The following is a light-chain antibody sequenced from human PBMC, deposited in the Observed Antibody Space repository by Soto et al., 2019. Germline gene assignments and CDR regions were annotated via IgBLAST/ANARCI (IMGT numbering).Light chain of an antibody. Sequence: EIVLRQSPGTLSLSPGERATLSCRASQRVSSTYLAWYQQKPGQAPRLLIYGASSRASGIPDRFSGSGSGTDFTLTISRLDPEDFAVYYCQQYGRSSLTFGPGTKVDIK. CDR3: QQYGRSSLT. J-gene: IGKJ3*01. V-gene: IGKV3-20*01. CDR2: GAS. CDR1: QRVSSTY.